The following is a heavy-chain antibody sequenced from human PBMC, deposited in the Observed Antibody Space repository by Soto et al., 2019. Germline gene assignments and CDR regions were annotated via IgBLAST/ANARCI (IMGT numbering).Heavy chain of an antibody. Sequence: PSETLSLTCNVSGGSISNSNYYWGWIRQPPGKGLEWIGSIHYSGNTYYNPSLKSRVTISVDTSKNQFSLKLASVTAADTAVYYCTRGGDAYKNGHWGQGTLVTVSS. CDR3: TRGGDAYKNGH. V-gene: IGHV4-39*07. J-gene: IGHJ4*02. CDR2: IHYSGNT. D-gene: IGHD2-21*01. CDR1: GGSISNSNYY.